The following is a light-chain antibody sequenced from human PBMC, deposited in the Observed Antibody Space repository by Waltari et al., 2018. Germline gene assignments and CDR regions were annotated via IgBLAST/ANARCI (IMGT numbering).Light chain of an antibody. CDR2: DVS. J-gene: IGLJ2*01. V-gene: IGLV2-14*01. Sequence: QSALTQPASVSGSPGQSITISCPGPSSDVGGHPYWSWYQQHPGEAPKLIIYDVSSRPSGVSPRFSASRSGNTASLTISGLRTEDEADYYCSSYSSVTNVVFGGGTKLTVL. CDR3: SSYSSVTNVV. CDR1: SSDVGGHPY.